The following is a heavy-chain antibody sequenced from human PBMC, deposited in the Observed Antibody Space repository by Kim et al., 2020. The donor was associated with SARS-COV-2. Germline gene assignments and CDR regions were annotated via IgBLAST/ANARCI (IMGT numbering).Heavy chain of an antibody. D-gene: IGHD5-18*01. J-gene: IGHJ4*02. CDR3: ARYEWGGYSYGLDY. V-gene: IGHV1-46*01. Sequence: AQKFQGRVTMTRDTSTSTVYMELSSLRSEDTAVYYCARYEWGGYSYGLDYWGQGTLVTVSS.